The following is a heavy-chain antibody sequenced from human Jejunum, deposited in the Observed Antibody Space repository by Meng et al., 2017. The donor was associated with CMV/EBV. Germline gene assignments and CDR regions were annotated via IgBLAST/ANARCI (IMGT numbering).Heavy chain of an antibody. V-gene: IGHV3-23*03. J-gene: IGHJ4*02. CDR3: ARVYCSGHSCYYDD. Sequence: ASGFMFSRYTLSWVRQAPGKGLEWVSVIYSGGSAYYADPVKGRFTVSREDSKNTLYLQMNSLRAEDTAMYYCARVYCSGHSCYYDDWGQGALVTVSS. CDR2: IYSGGSA. CDR1: GFMFSRYT. D-gene: IGHD2-15*01.